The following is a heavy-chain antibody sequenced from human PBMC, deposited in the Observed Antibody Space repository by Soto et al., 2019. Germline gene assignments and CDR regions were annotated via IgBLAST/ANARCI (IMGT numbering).Heavy chain of an antibody. D-gene: IGHD3-10*01. J-gene: IGHJ4*01. V-gene: IGHV1-69*02. CDR2: IIAMIDIT. Sequence: ASVKVSCKASGGTFSSYTITWVRQAPGQGLEWMGRIIAMIDITNNAQRLQGRVTMTTDTSTGTAYMELRSLRSDDTAVYYCASDSGAGASAYWGQGTLDTVSS. CDR1: GGTFSSYT. CDR3: ASDSGAGASAY.